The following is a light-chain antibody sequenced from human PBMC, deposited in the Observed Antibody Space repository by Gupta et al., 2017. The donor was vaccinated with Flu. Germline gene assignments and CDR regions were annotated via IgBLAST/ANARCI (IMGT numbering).Light chain of an antibody. J-gene: IGLJ2*01. CDR2: QDS. CDR3: QAWDSSTAV. Sequence: SYELTQSPSVSVSPGHTASITCSGDKMGDKYACWYQQKPGQSPVLVIYQDSKRPTGIPERCSGSNSGNTATLTISGTQAMDEADYYCQAWDSSTAVFGGGTKLTVL. V-gene: IGLV3-1*01. CDR1: KMGDKY.